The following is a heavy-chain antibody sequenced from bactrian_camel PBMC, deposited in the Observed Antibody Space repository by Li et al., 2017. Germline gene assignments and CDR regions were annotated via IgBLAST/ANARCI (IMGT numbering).Heavy chain of an antibody. Sequence: VQLVESGGGSVQAGGSLRLSCVASGYASNTYSMGWFRQDPVHEREGVAAIYAGDGGRNTYYRDSVKDRFTISRDNSRNTLYLEMNDLRPEDTAMYYCVADQNYCYLQYSYSTWGQGTQVTVS. CDR1: GYASNTYS. J-gene: IGHJ4*01. V-gene: IGHV3S31*01. CDR3: VADQNYCYLQYSYST. D-gene: IGHD2*01. CDR2: IYAGDGGRNT.